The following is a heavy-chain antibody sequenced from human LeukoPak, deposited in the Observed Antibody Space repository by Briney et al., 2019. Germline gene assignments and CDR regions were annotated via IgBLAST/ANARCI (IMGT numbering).Heavy chain of an antibody. D-gene: IGHD3-9*01. CDR2: ISSSSSYI. V-gene: IGHV3-21*01. CDR3: ARGGNILTGYSAFDI. J-gene: IGHJ3*02. CDR1: GFTFSSYS. Sequence: GGSLRLSCAASGFTFSSYSMNWVRQAPGKGLEWVSSISSSSSYIYYADSVKGRFTISRDNAKNSLYLQMNSLRAEDTAVYYCARGGNILTGYSAFDIWGQGTTVTVSS.